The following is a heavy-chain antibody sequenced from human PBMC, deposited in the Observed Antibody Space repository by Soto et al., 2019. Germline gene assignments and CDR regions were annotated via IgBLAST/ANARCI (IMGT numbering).Heavy chain of an antibody. CDR2: IWYDGSNK. CDR1: GFTFSSYG. J-gene: IGHJ6*02. Sequence: GGSLRLSCAASGFTFSSYGMHWVRQAPGKGLEWVAVIWYDGSNKYYADSVKGRFTISRDNSKNTLYLQMNSLRAEDTAVYYCARDWAPNPDYGSGSFSPHGMVVCGQGTTVTVSS. D-gene: IGHD3-10*01. V-gene: IGHV3-33*01. CDR3: ARDWAPNPDYGSGSFSPHGMVV.